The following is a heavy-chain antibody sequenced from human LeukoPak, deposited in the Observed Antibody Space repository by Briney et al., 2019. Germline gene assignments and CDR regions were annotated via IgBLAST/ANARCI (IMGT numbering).Heavy chain of an antibody. CDR2: IYYSGST. Sequence: PSQTLSLTCTVSGGSISSGDYYWSWIRQPPGKGLEWIGYIYYSGSTYYNPSLKSRVTISVDTSKNQFSLKLSSVTAADTAVYYCARGWDGYCSSTSCPAEVSDSYYYYYYGMDVWGQGTTVTVSS. CDR3: ARGWDGYCSSTSCPAEVSDSYYYYYYGMDV. V-gene: IGHV4-30-4*01. D-gene: IGHD2-2*03. J-gene: IGHJ6*02. CDR1: GGSISSGDYY.